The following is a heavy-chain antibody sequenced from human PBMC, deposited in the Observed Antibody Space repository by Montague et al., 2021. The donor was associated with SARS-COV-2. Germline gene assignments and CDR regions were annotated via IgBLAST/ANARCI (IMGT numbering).Heavy chain of an antibody. V-gene: IGHV4-31*03. Sequence: TLSLTCTVSGGSISSSSYYWCWIRQHPGKGLEWIGNIYYSGSTYYNPSLKSRVTISVDTSKNQFSLKMSSVTAADTAVYYCARSPEPMIILIITSLNWYFDLWGRGTLVTVSS. CDR2: IYYSGST. D-gene: IGHD3-22*01. J-gene: IGHJ2*01. CDR1: GGSISSSSYY. CDR3: ARSPEPMIILIITSLNWYFDL.